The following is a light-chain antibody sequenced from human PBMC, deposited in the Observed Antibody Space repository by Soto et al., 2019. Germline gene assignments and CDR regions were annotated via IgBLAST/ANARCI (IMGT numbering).Light chain of an antibody. Sequence: AVQLTQSPSSLSASVGDRVTITCRASQGISGALAWYQQKPGRAPKLLTYDASTLESGVPARFSGRGFGTNFTLTISSLQPEDLATYFCQNFDTFPLTFGGGTRVE. CDR1: QGISGA. CDR2: DAS. CDR3: QNFDTFPLT. V-gene: IGKV1-13*02. J-gene: IGKJ4*01.